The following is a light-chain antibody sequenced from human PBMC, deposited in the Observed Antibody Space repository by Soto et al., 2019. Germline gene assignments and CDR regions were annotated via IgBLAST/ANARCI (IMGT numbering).Light chain of an antibody. CDR2: GAS. V-gene: IGKV3-20*01. J-gene: IGKJ4*01. CDR1: QSFRSTY. CDR3: QQYFASPLT. Sequence: EIVLTQSPGTLSLSPGERATLSCRASQSFRSTYLAWYQQKPGQAPRLLIYGASSRATGTPDRFSGSGSGTDLTLTISRLEPEDFAVYYCQQYFASPLTFGGGTKVEIK.